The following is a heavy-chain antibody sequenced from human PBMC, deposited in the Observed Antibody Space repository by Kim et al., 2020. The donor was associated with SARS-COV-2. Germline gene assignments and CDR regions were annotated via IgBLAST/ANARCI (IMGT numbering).Heavy chain of an antibody. CDR1: EFTFSSYA. Sequence: GGSLRLSCAASEFTFSSYAMSWVRQAPGKGLEWVSAISGSGDTTYYADSVEGRLTISRDKSKNTEYLQMNSLRAEDTAVYYCATVCRYCSGAIGGCLRWSQGTMVTVTS. J-gene: IGHJ4*02. V-gene: IGHV3-23*01. CDR2: ISGSGDTT. CDR3: ATVCRYCSGAIGGCLR. D-gene: IGHD2-15*01.